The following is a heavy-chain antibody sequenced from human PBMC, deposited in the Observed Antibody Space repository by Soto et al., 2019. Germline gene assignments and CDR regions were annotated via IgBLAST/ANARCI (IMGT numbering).Heavy chain of an antibody. Sequence: GASVKVSCKASGYTFTSYGISWVRQAPGQGLEWMGWISAYNGNTNYAQKLQGRVTMTTDTSTSTAYMELRSLRSDDTAVYYCVRTSLVVAAAIWDDYWGQGTLVTVSS. D-gene: IGHD2-15*01. CDR2: ISAYNGNT. J-gene: IGHJ4*02. V-gene: IGHV1-18*01. CDR3: VRTSLVVAAAIWDDY. CDR1: GYTFTSYG.